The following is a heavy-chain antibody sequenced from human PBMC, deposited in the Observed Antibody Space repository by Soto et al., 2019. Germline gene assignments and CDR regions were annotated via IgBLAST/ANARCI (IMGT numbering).Heavy chain of an antibody. D-gene: IGHD3-3*01. J-gene: IGHJ3*01. V-gene: IGHV4-34*01. CDR1: GGSFSGYY. CDR3: ARGSHFDFSSGYADSFDV. Sequence: QVQLQQWGAGLLEPSETLSLTCAVYGGSFSGYYWGWFRQPPGKGLEWIGEVKHSGNINYNPSLKTRLTVSVDTSTHQFSLKLSSMTAADTAMYYCARGSHFDFSSGYADSFDVWGQGTMVTVSS. CDR2: VKHSGNI.